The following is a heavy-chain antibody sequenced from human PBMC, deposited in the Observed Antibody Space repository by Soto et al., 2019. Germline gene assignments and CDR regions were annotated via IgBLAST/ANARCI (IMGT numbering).Heavy chain of an antibody. D-gene: IGHD3-22*01. CDR3: ARPHYYKSVGYSTFDD. V-gene: IGHV3-11*06. CDR1: GFTFSDYY. Sequence: QVQLVESGGGLVKPGGSLRLSCAAAGFTFSDYYMSWIRQAPGKGLEWISYISDSSGYTNYADSVKGRFTISRDNAKKSVYLQMNSLRAEDTAVYFCARPHYYKSVGYSTFDDWGQGTLVTVSS. J-gene: IGHJ4*02. CDR2: ISDSSGYT.